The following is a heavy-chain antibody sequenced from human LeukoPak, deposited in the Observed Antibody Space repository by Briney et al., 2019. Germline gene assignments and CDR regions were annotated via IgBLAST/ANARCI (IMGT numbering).Heavy chain of an antibody. CDR2: IVGSSST. Sequence: PGGSLRLSCAASGFTFSNFAMTWVRQAPGKGLEWVSSIVGSSSTYYADSLKGRFTISRDNAKNSLYLQMNSLRAEDTAVYYCARIGAGSSRDYWGQGTLVTVSS. CDR1: GFTFSNFA. V-gene: IGHV3-21*01. J-gene: IGHJ4*02. D-gene: IGHD6-13*01. CDR3: ARIGAGSSRDY.